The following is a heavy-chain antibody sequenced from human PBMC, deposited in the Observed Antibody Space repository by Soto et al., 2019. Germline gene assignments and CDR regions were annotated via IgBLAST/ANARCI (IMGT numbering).Heavy chain of an antibody. V-gene: IGHV3-15*01. Sequence: GGSLRLSGAVSGFTFSSYAMSWVRQAPGKGLEWVGRIKSRSDGGTTDYAAPVKGRFTISRDDSRNMLYLQMNNLKTEDSAVYYCNTWIVTTDYWGQGTRVTVSS. D-gene: IGHD1-26*01. CDR3: NTWIVTTDY. J-gene: IGHJ4*02. CDR1: GFTFSSYA. CDR2: IKSRSDGGTT.